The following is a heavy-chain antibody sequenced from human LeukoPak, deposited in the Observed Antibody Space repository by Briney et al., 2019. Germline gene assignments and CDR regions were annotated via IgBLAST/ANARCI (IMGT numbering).Heavy chain of an antibody. J-gene: IGHJ6*02. CDR3: ARARAVRGLYYYYYYGMDV. V-gene: IGHV1-8*01. Sequence: APVTVSFKASGYTFTSYDINWVRQAPGQGLEWMGWMNPNSGNTGYAQKFQGRVTMTRNTSISTAYMELSSLRSEDTAVYYCARARAVRGLYYYYYYGMDVWGQGTTVTVSS. D-gene: IGHD3-10*01. CDR1: GYTFTSYD. CDR2: MNPNSGNT.